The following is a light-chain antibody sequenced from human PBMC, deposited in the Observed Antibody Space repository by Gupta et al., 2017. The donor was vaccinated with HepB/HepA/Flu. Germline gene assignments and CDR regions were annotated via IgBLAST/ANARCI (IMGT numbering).Light chain of an antibody. CDR3: QQSNNNPSFT. CDR2: GAS. J-gene: IGKJ4*01. V-gene: IGKV1-39*01. Sequence: DIEMTQSPSSLSASVGDRVTITCRASQTISSYVNWYQQKPGKAPKLLIYGASSLQSGVPSRFSGSGGGKDVDLTISGRQQEDFAAYYYQQSNNNPSFTFGRGTKVDI. CDR1: QTISSY.